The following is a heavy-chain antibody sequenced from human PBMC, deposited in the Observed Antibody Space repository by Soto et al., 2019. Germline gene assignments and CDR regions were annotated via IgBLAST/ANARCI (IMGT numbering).Heavy chain of an antibody. D-gene: IGHD1-26*01. CDR1: GGSISSYY. J-gene: IGHJ4*02. V-gene: IGHV4-59*01. CDR2: IYYSGST. Sequence: SETLSLTCTVSGGSISSYYWSWIRQPPGKGLEWIGYIYYSGSTNYNPSLKSRVTISVDTSKNQFSLKLSSVTAADTAVYCCARDLGGSFLFDYWGQGTLVTVSS. CDR3: ARDLGGSFLFDY.